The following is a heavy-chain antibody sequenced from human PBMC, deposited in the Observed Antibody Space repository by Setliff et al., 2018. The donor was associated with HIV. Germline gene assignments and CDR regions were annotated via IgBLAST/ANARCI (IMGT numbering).Heavy chain of an antibody. CDR3: AKGVAGLQYYYYYMDV. V-gene: IGHV4-34*01. J-gene: IGHJ6*03. CDR2: ITHSGST. D-gene: IGHD6-19*01. CDR1: GGSFSGYY. Sequence: SETLSLTCAVYGGSFSGYYWTWIRQPPGKGLEWIGEITHSGSTNYNPTLETRVTISVDTSKNQFSLKLSSVTAADTAVYYCAKGVAGLQYYYYYMDVWGKGTTVTVSS.